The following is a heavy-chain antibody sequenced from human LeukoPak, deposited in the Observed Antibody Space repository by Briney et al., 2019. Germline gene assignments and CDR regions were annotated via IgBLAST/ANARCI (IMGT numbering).Heavy chain of an antibody. CDR1: GGSIYSSSYY. J-gene: IGHJ5*02. CDR2: IYYSGST. V-gene: IGHV4-39*01. D-gene: IGHD3-16*01. CDR3: ARHLRLRLGESPNCFEP. Sequence: SETLSLICTVCGGSIYSSSYYWGWIRQPPGKGLEWIGSIYYSGSTYYNPSLKSRVTISVDTSKNQFSLKLSSVTAADTAVYYCARHLRLRLGESPNCFEPWGRGTLVTVSS.